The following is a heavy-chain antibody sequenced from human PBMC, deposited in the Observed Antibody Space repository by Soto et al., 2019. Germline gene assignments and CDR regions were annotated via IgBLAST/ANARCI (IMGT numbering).Heavy chain of an antibody. CDR1: GDSISGGASF. CDR3: ARDSLDSSGNFMRHPDAFDV. Sequence: QVQLQESGPGLVKPSETLSLTCTVSGDSISGGASFWSWIRQPPGKGLEWIANVYYSGSSYYNPSLKSRLTISVDTSKNQFSLQLSSVTVADTAVYFCARDSLDSSGNFMRHPDAFDVWGQGTGVAVSS. CDR2: VYYSGSS. J-gene: IGHJ3*01. D-gene: IGHD3-22*01. V-gene: IGHV4-31*03.